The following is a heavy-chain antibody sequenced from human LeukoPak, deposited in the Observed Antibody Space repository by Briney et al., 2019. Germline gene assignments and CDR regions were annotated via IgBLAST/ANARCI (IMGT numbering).Heavy chain of an antibody. CDR1: GFTFSSYG. CDR2: IRYDGSNK. V-gene: IGHV3-30*02. Sequence: GGSLRLSCAASGFTFSSYGMHWVRQAPGKGLEWVAFIRYDGSNKYYADSVKGRFAISRDNSKNTLYLQMNSLRAEDTAVYYCAKNGGVSSSWYYYYYMDVWGKGTTVTISS. J-gene: IGHJ6*03. CDR3: AKNGGVSSSWYYYYYMDV. D-gene: IGHD6-13*01.